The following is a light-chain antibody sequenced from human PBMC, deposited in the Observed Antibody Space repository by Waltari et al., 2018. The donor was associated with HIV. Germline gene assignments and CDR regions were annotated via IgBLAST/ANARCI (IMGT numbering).Light chain of an antibody. J-gene: IGLJ2*01. V-gene: IGLV2-14*03. CDR3: SSYPARGSVI. Sequence: QSALTQPASVSGSPGQSVTISCTVPTLPYNSVSLSQQHPAKAPKLIIFEGTFRPLGASHRFSGYKSGNTASLTISGLQGEDEAHYYCSSYPARGSVIFGGGTNLTVL. CDR1: TLPYNS. CDR2: EGT.